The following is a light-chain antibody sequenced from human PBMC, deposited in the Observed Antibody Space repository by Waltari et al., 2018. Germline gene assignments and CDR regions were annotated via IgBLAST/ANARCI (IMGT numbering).Light chain of an antibody. CDR2: LAS. CDR3: MQGLQIPWT. V-gene: IGKV2-28*01. J-gene: IGKJ1*01. Sequence: EIVMTQSPLSLPVTPGEPASISFRSSQSLLHSNGNTYLEWFLQRPGQSPQFLIFLASRRASGVPDRFSGYGSGTDFTLNISRVEAEDVGIYYCMQGLQIPWTFGQGTRADIK. CDR1: QSLLHSNGNTY.